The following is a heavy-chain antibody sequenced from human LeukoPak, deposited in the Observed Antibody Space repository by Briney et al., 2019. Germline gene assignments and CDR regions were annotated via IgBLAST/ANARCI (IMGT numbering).Heavy chain of an antibody. CDR1: GFTFSSYS. J-gene: IGHJ4*02. D-gene: IGHD5-18*01. CDR3: ARDESYSYGTYDY. CDR2: ISSSSSTI. Sequence: PGGSLRVSCAASGFTFSSYSMNWVSQAPGKGVEWVSYISSSSSTIYYADSVKGRFTISRDNAKNSLYLQMNSLRAEDTAVYYCARDESYSYGTYDYWGQGTLVTVSS. V-gene: IGHV3-48*04.